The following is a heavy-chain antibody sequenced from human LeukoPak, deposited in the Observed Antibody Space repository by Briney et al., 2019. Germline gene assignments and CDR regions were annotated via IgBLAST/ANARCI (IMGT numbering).Heavy chain of an antibody. J-gene: IGHJ4*02. Sequence: PGRSLRLSCAASGFIFSSYDMDWVRQAPGKGLEWVAVISYDGSNKYYADSVKGRFTISRDNSKNTLYLQMGSLRTEDTAVYYCARNHRYGEYWGQGTLVTASS. D-gene: IGHD4-17*01. CDR1: GFIFSSYD. V-gene: IGHV3-30*03. CDR3: ARNHRYGEY. CDR2: ISYDGSNK.